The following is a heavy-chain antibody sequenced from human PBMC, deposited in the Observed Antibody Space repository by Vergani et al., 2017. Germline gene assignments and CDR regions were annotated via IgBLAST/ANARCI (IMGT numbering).Heavy chain of an antibody. D-gene: IGHD5-18*01. CDR3: ARDPLNVDTAMVPFDY. CDR1: GYPFTSYY. CDR2: INPSGGST. J-gene: IGHJ4*02. V-gene: IGHV1-46*01. Sequence: QVQLVQSGAEVKKPGASVKVSCKASGYPFTSYYMHWVRQAPGQGLEWMGIINPSGGSTSYAQKFQGRVTMTRDTSTSTVYMELSSLRSEDTAVYYCARDPLNVDTAMVPFDYWGQGTLVTVSS.